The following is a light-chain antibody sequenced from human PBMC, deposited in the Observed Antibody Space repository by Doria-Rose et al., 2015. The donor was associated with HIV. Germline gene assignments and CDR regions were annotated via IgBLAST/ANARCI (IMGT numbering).Light chain of an antibody. CDR3: QQTYSSPPWT. Sequence: TQSPSSLSASIGDRVTITCRASQTVSTYLNWFQQEPGKAPKLLIYAASRVQSGVPSRFSGSGSGTDFTLTISGLQPGDFATYYCQQTYSSPPWTFGQGTKVEMK. CDR2: AAS. J-gene: IGKJ1*01. CDR1: QTVSTY. V-gene: IGKV1-39*01.